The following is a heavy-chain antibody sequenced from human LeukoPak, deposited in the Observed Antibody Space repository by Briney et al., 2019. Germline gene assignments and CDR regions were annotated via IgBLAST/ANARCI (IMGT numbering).Heavy chain of an antibody. D-gene: IGHD3-3*01. CDR3: ARIPLYFLEPFDY. V-gene: IGHV4-34*01. CDR1: GGSVSGYY. Sequence: SETLSLTCAVYGGSVSGYYWSWIRQPPGKGLEWIGEISHMGRTHYNPSLKGRVTMSVDTSKNQFALEVDSVTAADTAVYYCARIPLYFLEPFDYWGQAILVTVSS. J-gene: IGHJ4*02. CDR2: ISHMGRT.